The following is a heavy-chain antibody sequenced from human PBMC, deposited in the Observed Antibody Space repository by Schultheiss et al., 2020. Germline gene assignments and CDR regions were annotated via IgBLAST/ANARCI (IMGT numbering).Heavy chain of an antibody. V-gene: IGHV3-23*01. Sequence: GESLKISCAASGFTFNFYAMTWVRQAPGKGLEWVSTISAPGGSTYYADFVKGRFTISRDNSKNTLYLQMNSLRAEDTAVYYCAKDHGGSYHYWGQGTLVTVSS. CDR1: GFTFNFYA. D-gene: IGHD1-26*01. CDR2: ISAPGGST. J-gene: IGHJ4*02. CDR3: AKDHGGSYHY.